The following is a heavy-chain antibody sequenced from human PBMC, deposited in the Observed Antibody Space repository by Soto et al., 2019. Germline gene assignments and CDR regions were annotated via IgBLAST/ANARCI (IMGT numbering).Heavy chain of an antibody. CDR2: IYYSGST. V-gene: IGHV4-61*01. D-gene: IGHD3-22*01. CDR1: GGSVSSGSYY. Sequence: SETLSLTCTVSGGSVSSGSYYWSWIRQPPGKGLEWIGYIYYSGSTNYNPSLKSRVTISVDTSKNQFSLKLSSVTAADTAVYYCARDLKGGITMIRSGRLDFDIWGQATMVTVSS. J-gene: IGHJ3*02. CDR3: ARDLKGGITMIRSGRLDFDI.